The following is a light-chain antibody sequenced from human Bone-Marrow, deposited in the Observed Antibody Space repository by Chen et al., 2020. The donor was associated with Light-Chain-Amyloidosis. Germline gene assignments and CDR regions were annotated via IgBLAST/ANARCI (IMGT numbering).Light chain of an antibody. CDR2: DDS. Sequence: SYVLTQPSSVSVAPGQTATIACGGNNIGSTSVHWYQQTPGQAPLLVVYDDSDRPAGLPERLSGSNSGNTATLTIGRVAAGDEADYYCQVWDRSSDRPVFGGGTKLTVL. V-gene: IGLV3-21*02. CDR3: QVWDRSSDRPV. CDR1: NIGSTS. J-gene: IGLJ3*02.